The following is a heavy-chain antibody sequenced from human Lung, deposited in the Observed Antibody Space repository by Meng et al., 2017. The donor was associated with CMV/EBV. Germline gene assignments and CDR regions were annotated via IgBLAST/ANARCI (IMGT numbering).Heavy chain of an antibody. CDR3: ARPNVHYDFWSGCDY. D-gene: IGHD3-3*01. J-gene: IGHJ4*02. CDR1: GFTFSSYA. V-gene: IGHV3-30*04. CDR2: ISYDGSNK. Sequence: GESLKISCAASGFTFSSYAMHWVRQAPGKGLEWVAVISYDGSNKYYADSVKGRFTISRDNSKNTLYLQMNSLRAEDTAVYYCARPNVHYDFWSGCDYWGQGTLVTGSS.